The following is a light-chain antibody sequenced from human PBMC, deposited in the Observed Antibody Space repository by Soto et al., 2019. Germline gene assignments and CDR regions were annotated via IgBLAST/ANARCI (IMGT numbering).Light chain of an antibody. CDR3: CSYAGSYTHV. J-gene: IGLJ1*01. CDR1: SSDVGGYNY. Sequence: QSALTQPRSVSGSPGQSVTISCTGTSSDVGGYNYVSWYQQHPGKAPKLQLFDVSKGPSGVPDRFSGSKSGNTASLTISGLQAEDEADYYCCSYAGSYTHVFGTGTKLTVL. CDR2: DVS. V-gene: IGLV2-11*01.